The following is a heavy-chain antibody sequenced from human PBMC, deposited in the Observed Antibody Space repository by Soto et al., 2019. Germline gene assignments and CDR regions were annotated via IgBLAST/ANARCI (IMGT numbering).Heavy chain of an antibody. J-gene: IGHJ1*01. CDR1: GFTVSSNY. D-gene: IGHD3-22*01. CDR3: ATSYYYDHVQH. V-gene: IGHV3-53*02. CDR2: IYSGGST. Sequence: EVQLVETGGGLIQPGGSLRLSCAASGFTVSSNYMSWVRKAPGKGLEWVSVIYSGGSTYYADSVKGRFTISRDNSKNTLYLQMNSLRAEDTAVYYCATSYYYDHVQHWCQGTLVTVSS.